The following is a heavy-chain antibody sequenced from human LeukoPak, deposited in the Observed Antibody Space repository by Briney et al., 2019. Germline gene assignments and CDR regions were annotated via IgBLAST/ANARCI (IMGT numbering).Heavy chain of an antibody. J-gene: IGHJ6*02. CDR1: GGSISSGGYS. D-gene: IGHD6-19*01. CDR3: ARVVPSGRMDV. Sequence: PAETLSLTCAVSGGSISSGGYSWSWIRQPPGKGLEWIGYIYHSGSTYYNPSLKSRVTISVDRSKNQFSLKLSSVTAADTAVYYCARVVPSGRMDVWGQGTTVTVSS. V-gene: IGHV4-30-2*01. CDR2: IYHSGST.